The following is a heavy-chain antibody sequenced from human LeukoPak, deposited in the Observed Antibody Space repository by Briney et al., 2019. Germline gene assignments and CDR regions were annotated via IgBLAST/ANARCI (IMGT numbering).Heavy chain of an antibody. J-gene: IGHJ5*02. D-gene: IGHD1-26*01. Sequence: ASVKVSCKASGGTFSSYAISWVRQAPGQGLEWMGGIIPIFGTANYAKKFQGRVTITTDESTSTAYMERSSLRSEDTAVYYCARVGGGSYFGWFDPWGQGTLVTVSS. CDR1: GGTFSSYA. CDR2: IIPIFGTA. CDR3: ARVGGGSYFGWFDP. V-gene: IGHV1-69*05.